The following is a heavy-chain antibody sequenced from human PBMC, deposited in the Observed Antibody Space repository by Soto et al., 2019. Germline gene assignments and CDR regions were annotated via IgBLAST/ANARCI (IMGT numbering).Heavy chain of an antibody. J-gene: IGHJ4*02. CDR2: ISSSSSYI. CDR3: ARLELWFGELSRETDY. D-gene: IGHD3-10*01. V-gene: IGHV3-21*01. Sequence: GGSLRLSCAASGFTFSSYSMNWVRQAPGKGLEWVSSISSSSSYIYYADSVKGRFTISRDNAKNSLYLQMNSLRAEDTAVYYCARLELWFGELSRETDYWGQGTLVTVSS. CDR1: GFTFSSYS.